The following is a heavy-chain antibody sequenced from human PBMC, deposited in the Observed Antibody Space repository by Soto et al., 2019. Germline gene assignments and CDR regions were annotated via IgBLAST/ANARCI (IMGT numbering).Heavy chain of an antibody. CDR3: ARLMTTVTTPS. Sequence: GGSLRLSCAASGFTFSSYEMNWVRQAPGKGLEWVSYISSSGSTIYYADSVKGQFTISRDSAKNSLYLQMNSLRAEDTAVYYCARLMTTVTTPSWGQGTLVTVSS. CDR1: GFTFSSYE. CDR2: ISSSGSTI. D-gene: IGHD4-17*01. V-gene: IGHV3-48*03. J-gene: IGHJ5*02.